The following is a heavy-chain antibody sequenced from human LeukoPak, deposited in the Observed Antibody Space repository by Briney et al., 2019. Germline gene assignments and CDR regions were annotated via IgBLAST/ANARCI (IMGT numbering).Heavy chain of an antibody. CDR1: GFTFSSYS. Sequence: PGGSLRLSCAASGFTFSSYSMNWVRQAPGKGLEWVSSISSSSSYIYYADSVKGRFTISRDNAKNSLYLQMDSLRAEDTAVYYCAWSSGYDLGGIDYWSQGTLVTVSS. CDR2: ISSSSSYI. CDR3: AWSSGYDLGGIDY. V-gene: IGHV3-21*01. J-gene: IGHJ4*02. D-gene: IGHD5-12*01.